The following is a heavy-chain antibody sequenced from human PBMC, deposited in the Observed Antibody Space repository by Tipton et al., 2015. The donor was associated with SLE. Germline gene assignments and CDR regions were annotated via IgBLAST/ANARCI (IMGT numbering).Heavy chain of an antibody. D-gene: IGHD3-22*01. CDR3: ARGGDYYDSSGFDY. J-gene: IGHJ4*02. CDR1: GFTFSSYD. Sequence: GSLRLSCAASGFTFSSYDMHWVRQATGKGLEWVSAIGTAGDTYYPGSVKGRFTISRENAKNSLYLQMNSLRAGDTAVYYCARGGDYYDSSGFDYWGQGTLVTVSS. V-gene: IGHV3-13*01. CDR2: IGTAGDT.